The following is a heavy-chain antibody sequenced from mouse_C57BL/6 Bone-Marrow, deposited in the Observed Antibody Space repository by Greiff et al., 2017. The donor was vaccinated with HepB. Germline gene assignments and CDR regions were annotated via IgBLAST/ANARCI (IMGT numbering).Heavy chain of an antibody. CDR1: GYTFTSYG. CDR2: IYPRSGNT. J-gene: IGHJ3*01. D-gene: IGHD2-5*01. CDR3: ARSAYYSKGAD. Sequence: QVQLQQSGAELARPGASVKLSCKASGYTFTSYGISWVKQRTGQGLEWIGEIYPRSGNTYYNEKFKGKATLTADKSSSTAYMELRSLTSEDSAVYFWARSAYYSKGADWGQGTLVTVSA. V-gene: IGHV1-81*01.